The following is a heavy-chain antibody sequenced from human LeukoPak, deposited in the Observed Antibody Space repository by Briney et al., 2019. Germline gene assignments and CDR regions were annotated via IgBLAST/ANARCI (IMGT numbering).Heavy chain of an antibody. D-gene: IGHD3-10*01. Sequence: SETLSLTCTVSGGSISSYYWSWIRQPPGKGLEWIGYIYYSGSTNYNPSPKSRVTISVDTSKNQFSLKLSSVTAADTAVYYCAGTEGGRIKVFDIWGQGTMVTVSS. V-gene: IGHV4-59*01. CDR1: GGSISSYY. J-gene: IGHJ3*02. CDR2: IYYSGST. CDR3: AGTEGGRIKVFDI.